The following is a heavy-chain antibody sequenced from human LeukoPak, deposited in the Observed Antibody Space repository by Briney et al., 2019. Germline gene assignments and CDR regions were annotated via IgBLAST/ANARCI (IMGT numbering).Heavy chain of an antibody. Sequence: GGSLRLSCAASGFTFSNSWMSWVRQAPGKGLEWVANIKQDGSQKYYVDSVKGRFTISRDNAKNSLYLQMNSLRAEDTAVYYCARASGSYQVFVYWGQRTLVTVSS. CDR3: ARASGSYQVFVY. D-gene: IGHD1-26*01. CDR1: GFTFSNSW. V-gene: IGHV3-7*01. CDR2: IKQDGSQK. J-gene: IGHJ4*02.